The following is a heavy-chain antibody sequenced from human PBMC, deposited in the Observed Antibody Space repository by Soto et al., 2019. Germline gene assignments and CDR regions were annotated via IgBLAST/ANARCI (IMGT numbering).Heavy chain of an antibody. J-gene: IGHJ4*02. CDR1: SGSISSSSSY. Sequence: PSETLSLTCTVSSGSISSSSSYWGWIRQPPGKGLEWIGGIYYSGSTYYNPSLKSRVTISVDTSKNQFSLKLSSVTAADTAVYYCARGRSRYCSGGSCYSSSPYFDYWGQGTLVTVPQ. V-gene: IGHV4-39*01. CDR2: IYYSGST. D-gene: IGHD2-15*01. CDR3: ARGRSRYCSGGSCYSSSPYFDY.